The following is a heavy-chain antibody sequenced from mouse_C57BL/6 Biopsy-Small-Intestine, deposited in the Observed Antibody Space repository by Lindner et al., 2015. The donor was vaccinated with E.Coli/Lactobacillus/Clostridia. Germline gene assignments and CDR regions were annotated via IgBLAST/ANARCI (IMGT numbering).Heavy chain of an antibody. J-gene: IGHJ4*01. CDR3: ARRELGDYYAMDN. D-gene: IGHD4-1*01. CDR2: INPSSDYN. Sequence: VQLQESGAELAKPGASVKLSCKASGYTFANYWIHWVKQRPGQGLEWIGYINPSSDYNKYNQKFRDKATLTADKSSSTAYMQLSSLTYEDSAVYYCARRELGDYYAMDNWGQGTPVTVSS. V-gene: IGHV1-7*01. CDR1: GYTFANYW.